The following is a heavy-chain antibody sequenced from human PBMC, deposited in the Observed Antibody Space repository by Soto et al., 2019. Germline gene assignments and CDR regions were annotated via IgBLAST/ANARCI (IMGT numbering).Heavy chain of an antibody. CDR1: GHRFSSYG. Sequence: ASVKVSCKASGHRFSSYGVSWVRQAPGQGLEWIGWINPYNGNTLNAQNLQGRVTLTTDTSTSTAYMELRSLRSDDTAIYYCARDPGAATFDYRGKGTLVTVST. CDR3: ARDPGAATFDY. D-gene: IGHD1-26*01. CDR2: INPYNGNT. J-gene: IGHJ4*01. V-gene: IGHV1-18*04.